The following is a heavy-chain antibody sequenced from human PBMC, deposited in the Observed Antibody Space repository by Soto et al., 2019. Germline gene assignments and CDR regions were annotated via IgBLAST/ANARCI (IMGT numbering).Heavy chain of an antibody. Sequence: PGGSLRLSCAASGVTFSSYSMNWVRQAPGKGLEWVSSISGSSSYIYYADSVKGRFTISRDNAKDSLYLQMNSLRAEDTAVYYCARSVDIVATMDYWGQGTLVTVSS. CDR3: ARSVDIVATMDY. V-gene: IGHV3-21*01. CDR1: GVTFSSYS. D-gene: IGHD5-12*01. J-gene: IGHJ4*02. CDR2: ISGSSSYI.